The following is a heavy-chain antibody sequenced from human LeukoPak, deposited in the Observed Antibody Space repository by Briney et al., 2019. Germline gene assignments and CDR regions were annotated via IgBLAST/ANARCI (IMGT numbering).Heavy chain of an antibody. D-gene: IGHD1-1*01. CDR1: GDSVSSNTVA. V-gene: IGHV6-1*01. J-gene: IGHJ4*02. CDR3: ARGTSTFDY. CDR2: TYIRSRWYN. Sequence: SQTLSLTCVISGDSVSSNTVAWNWIRQSPSRGLECLGRTYIRSRWYNDYAVSVKSRITIKADTSGNQFSLHLNSVTPEDTAVYYCARGTSTFDYWGQGTLVTVSS.